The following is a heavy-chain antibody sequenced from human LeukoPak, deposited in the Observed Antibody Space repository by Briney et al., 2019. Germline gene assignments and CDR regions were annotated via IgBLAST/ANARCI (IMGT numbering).Heavy chain of an antibody. CDR2: IIPILGIA. CDR3: ARASYSSSHTLFDY. CDR1: GGTFSSYT. D-gene: IGHD6-6*01. Sequence: GASVKVSCKASGGTFSSYTISWVRQAPGQGLEWMGRIIPILGIANYAQKFQGTVTITADKSTSTAYMELSSLRSEDTAVYYCARASYSSSHTLFDYWGQGTLVTVSS. V-gene: IGHV1-69*02. J-gene: IGHJ4*02.